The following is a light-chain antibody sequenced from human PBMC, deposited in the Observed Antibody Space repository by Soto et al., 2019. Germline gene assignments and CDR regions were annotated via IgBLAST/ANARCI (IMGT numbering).Light chain of an antibody. CDR2: DVS. J-gene: IGLJ1*01. CDR1: SRDVGGYNY. V-gene: IGLV2-14*01. CDR3: SSYTTSNTRQIV. Sequence: SVLTQPASVSGSPGQLITISCTGTSRDVGGYNYVSWYQQHPGKAPKFMIYDVSNRPSGVSNRFSGSKSGNTASLTISGLQAEDEADYYCSSYTTSNTRQIVFGTGTRSPS.